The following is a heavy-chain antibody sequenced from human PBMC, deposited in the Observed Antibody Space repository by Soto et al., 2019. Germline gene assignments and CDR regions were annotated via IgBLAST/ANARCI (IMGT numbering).Heavy chain of an antibody. V-gene: IGHV1-18*01. J-gene: IGHJ6*02. CDR3: ARDRSPTKHIVVVTAILDYGMDV. Sequence: ASVKVSCKASGYTFTSYGISWVRQAPGQGLEWMGWISAYNGNTNYAQKLQGRVTMTTDTSTSTAYMELRSLRSDDTAVYCCARDRSPTKHIVVVTAILDYGMDVWGQGTTVTVSS. CDR2: ISAYNGNT. CDR1: GYTFTSYG. D-gene: IGHD2-21*02.